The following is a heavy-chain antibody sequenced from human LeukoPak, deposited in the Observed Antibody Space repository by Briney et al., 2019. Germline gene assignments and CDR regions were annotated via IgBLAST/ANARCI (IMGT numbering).Heavy chain of an antibody. CDR1: GHTFTSYG. CDR2: ISAYNGNT. V-gene: IGHV1-18*01. D-gene: IGHD5-12*01. J-gene: IGHJ4*02. CDR3: ARDQSGYDPTDY. Sequence: ASVKVSCKASGHTFTSYGISWVRQAPGQGLEWMGWISAYNGNTNYAQKLQGRVTMTTDTSTSTAYMELRSLRSDDTAVYYCARDQSGYDPTDYWGQGTLVTVSS.